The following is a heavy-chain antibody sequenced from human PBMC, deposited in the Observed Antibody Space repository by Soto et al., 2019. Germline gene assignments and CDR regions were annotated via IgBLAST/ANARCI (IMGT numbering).Heavy chain of an antibody. V-gene: IGHV1-69*13. CDR3: AREWDYYGSGRPVAIDYYYGMDG. D-gene: IGHD3-10*01. Sequence: SVKVSCPSSGGTFSSYAISWVRQAPGQGLEWMGGIIPIFGTANYAQKFQGRVTITADESTSTAYMELSSLRSEDTAVYYCAREWDYYGSGRPVAIDYYYGMDGWGQAITLTVSS. CDR1: GGTFSSYA. J-gene: IGHJ6*02. CDR2: IIPIFGTA.